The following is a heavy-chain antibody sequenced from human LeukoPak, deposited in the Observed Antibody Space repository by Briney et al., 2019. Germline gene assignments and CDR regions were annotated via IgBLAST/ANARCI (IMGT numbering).Heavy chain of an antibody. J-gene: IGHJ4*02. CDR3: ARRYCSDGSCYSIDY. CDR1: GFTFNNYW. CDR2: INKDGSEK. Sequence: PGGSLRLSWAASGFTFNNYWMSWVRQAPGKGLEWVANINKDGSEKYYVDSVKGRFTISRDNSLYLQMNSLRAEDTAVYYCARRYCSDGSCYSIDYWGQGTLVTVSS. V-gene: IGHV3-7*01. D-gene: IGHD2-15*01.